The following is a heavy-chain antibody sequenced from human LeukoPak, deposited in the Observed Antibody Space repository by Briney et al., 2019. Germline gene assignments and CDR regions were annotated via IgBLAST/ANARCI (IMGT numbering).Heavy chain of an antibody. Sequence: SETLSLTCAVCGGSFSGYYWSWIRQPPGKGLEWIGEINHSGSTNYNPSLKSRVTISVDTSKNQFSLKLRSVTAADTAVYYCARQTSYSIRRFDYWGQGTLVTVSS. V-gene: IGHV4-34*01. CDR2: INHSGST. CDR1: GGSFSGYY. J-gene: IGHJ4*02. CDR3: ARQTSYSIRRFDY. D-gene: IGHD6-13*01.